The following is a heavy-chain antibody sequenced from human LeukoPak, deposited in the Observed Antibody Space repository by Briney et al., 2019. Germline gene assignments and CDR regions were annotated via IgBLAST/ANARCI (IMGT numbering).Heavy chain of an antibody. D-gene: IGHD5-18*01. CDR3: ARDQGYSYGFSPPHYYYYGMDV. J-gene: IGHJ6*02. CDR1: GFTFSSYW. CDR2: IKQDGSEK. Sequence: PGGSLRLSCAASGFTFSSYWMSWVRQAPGKGLEWVANIKQDGSEKYYVDSVKGRFTISRDNAKNSLFLQMSSLRAEDTAVYYCARDQGYSYGFSPPHYYYYGMDVWGQGTTVTVSS. V-gene: IGHV3-7*01.